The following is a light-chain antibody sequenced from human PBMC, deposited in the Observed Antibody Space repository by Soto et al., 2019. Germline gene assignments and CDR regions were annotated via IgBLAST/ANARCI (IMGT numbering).Light chain of an antibody. CDR3: QQYNSYPWT. J-gene: IGKJ1*01. V-gene: IGKV1-5*01. CDR1: QSIYKW. Sequence: DIQMTQSPSSVSASIGDRVTISCRASQSIYKWLVWYQQKPGKAPKLLIYDVSSLESGVPSRFSGSGSGTEFTLAISSLQPDDFATYYCQQYNSYPWTFGQGTKVEIK. CDR2: DVS.